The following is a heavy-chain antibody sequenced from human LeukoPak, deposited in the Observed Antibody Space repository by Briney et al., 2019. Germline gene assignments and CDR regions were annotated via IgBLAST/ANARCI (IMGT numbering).Heavy chain of an antibody. D-gene: IGHD3-22*01. J-gene: IGHJ3*02. V-gene: IGHV3-21*01. Sequence: PGGSLRVSCAASGFTFSSYSMNWVRQAPGKGLEWVSSISSSSSFMYYAESVKGRFTISRDSAKNSLYLQMNSLRAEDTAVYYCARTGKPDSSGYDAFDIWGQGTMVTVSS. CDR1: GFTFSSYS. CDR2: ISSSSSFM. CDR3: ARTGKPDSSGYDAFDI.